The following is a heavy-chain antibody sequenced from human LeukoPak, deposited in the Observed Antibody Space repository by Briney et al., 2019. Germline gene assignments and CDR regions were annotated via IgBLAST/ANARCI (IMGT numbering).Heavy chain of an antibody. J-gene: IGHJ4*02. CDR3: TRELYSYGF. CDR2: IRSKAYGGTT. D-gene: IGHD5-18*01. CDR1: GFTFSSYW. Sequence: GGSLRLSCAASGFTFSSYWMHWVRQAPGKGLEWVGFIRSKAYGGTTEYAASVKGRFTISRDDSKSIAYLQMNSLKTEDTAVYYCTRELYSYGFWGQGTLVTVSS. V-gene: IGHV3-49*04.